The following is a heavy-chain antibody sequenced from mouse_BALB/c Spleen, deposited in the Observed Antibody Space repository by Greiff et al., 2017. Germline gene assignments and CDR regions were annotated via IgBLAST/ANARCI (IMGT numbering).Heavy chain of an antibody. J-gene: IGHJ4*01. CDR1: GFTFSDYY. Sequence: EVKLVESGGGLVKPGGSLKLSCAASGFTFSDYYMYWVRQTPEKRLEWVATISDGGSYTYYPDSVKGRFTISRDNAKNNLYLQMSSLKSEDTAMYYCARGDEGLMDYWGQGTSVTVSS. CDR2: ISDGGSYT. V-gene: IGHV5-4*02. D-gene: IGHD3-3*01. CDR3: ARGDEGLMDY.